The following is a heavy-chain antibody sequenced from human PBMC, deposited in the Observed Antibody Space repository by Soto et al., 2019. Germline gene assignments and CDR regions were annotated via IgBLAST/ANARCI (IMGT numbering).Heavy chain of an antibody. CDR1: AFSLSTGGVG. CDR2: IYWDDDK. Sequence: QITLKESGPTLVKPTQTLTLTCTFSAFSLSTGGVGVGWIRQPPGKALEWLALIYWDDDKRYSPSLRSRLTITKDTSKNQVFLTITNMAPVDTATSYCIQSRCGGDCLQSYASYYYYGMDVWGQGTTVTVSS. J-gene: IGHJ6*02. CDR3: IQSRCGGDCLQSYASYYYYGMDV. V-gene: IGHV2-5*02. D-gene: IGHD2-21*02.